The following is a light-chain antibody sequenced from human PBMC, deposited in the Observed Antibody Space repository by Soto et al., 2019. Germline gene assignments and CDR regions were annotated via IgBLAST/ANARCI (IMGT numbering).Light chain of an antibody. CDR3: LQHYIYPRT. V-gene: IGKV1-17*01. CDR2: AAS. Sequence: DIKMTQSPSSLSASVGDRVTLTCRASQGITNDLAWYQRNPGKAPKRLIYAASSLQSGVPSRFSGSGSGTEFTLTISSLQPEDFATYFCLQHYIYPRTFGQGTKVDIK. CDR1: QGITND. J-gene: IGKJ1*01.